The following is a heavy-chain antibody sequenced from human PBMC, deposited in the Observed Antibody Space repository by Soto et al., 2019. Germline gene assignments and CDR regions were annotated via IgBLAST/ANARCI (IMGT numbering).Heavy chain of an antibody. CDR3: ARSNCGGDCSFDY. CDR1: GVSISSYY. Sequence: SETLSLTCTVSGVSISSYYWSWIRQPPGKGLEWIGYIYYSGSTNYNPSLKSRVTISVDTSKNQFSLKLSSVTAADTAVYYCARSNCGGDCSFDYWGQGTLVTVSS. J-gene: IGHJ4*02. D-gene: IGHD2-21*02. V-gene: IGHV4-59*01. CDR2: IYYSGST.